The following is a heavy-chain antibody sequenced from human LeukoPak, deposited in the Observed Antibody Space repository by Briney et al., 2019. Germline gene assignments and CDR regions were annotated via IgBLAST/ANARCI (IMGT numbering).Heavy chain of an antibody. CDR2: IYPGDSRT. CDR1: GYSFTSYW. V-gene: IGHV5-51*01. D-gene: IGHD2-2*01. CDR3: ACRELPSTRPYP. Sequence: GESLKISCKGVGYSFTSYWIGWVRQMAGEGMDWMGVIYPGDSRTQYNPSFQGQVTISVDKSINTAYLQWVSLKASDTAIYYCACRELPSTRPYPWGQRTLVTVSS. J-gene: IGHJ5*02.